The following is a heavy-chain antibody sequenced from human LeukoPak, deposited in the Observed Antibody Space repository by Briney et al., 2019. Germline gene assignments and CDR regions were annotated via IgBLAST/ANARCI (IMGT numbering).Heavy chain of an antibody. CDR1: GYTFTGYY. Sequence: ASVKVSCKASGYTFTGYYMHWVRQAPGQGLEWMGWINPNSGGTNYAQKFQGRVTMTRDTSISTAYMELSRLRSDDTAVYYCVREHSSGYYFDAFDIWGQGTMVTVSS. V-gene: IGHV1-2*02. CDR2: INPNSGGT. D-gene: IGHD3-22*01. CDR3: VREHSSGYYFDAFDI. J-gene: IGHJ3*02.